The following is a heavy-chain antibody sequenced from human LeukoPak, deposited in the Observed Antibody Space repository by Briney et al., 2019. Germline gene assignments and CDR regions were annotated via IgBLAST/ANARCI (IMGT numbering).Heavy chain of an antibody. CDR2: IKSKTDGGTT. Sequence: GGSLRLSCGASGITFNNAWMTWIRQAPGKGLEWVGRIKSKTDGGTTDYAAPVKGRFTISRDDSKNTLYLQMNSLKTEDTAVYYCTTKMATSLFDYWGQGTLVTVSS. CDR3: TTKMATSLFDY. J-gene: IGHJ4*02. D-gene: IGHD5-12*01. CDR1: GITFNNAW. V-gene: IGHV3-15*01.